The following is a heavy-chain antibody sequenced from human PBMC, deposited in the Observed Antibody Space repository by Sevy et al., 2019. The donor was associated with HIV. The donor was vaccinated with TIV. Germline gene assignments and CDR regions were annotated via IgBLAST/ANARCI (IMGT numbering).Heavy chain of an antibody. CDR3: AIVGLRYFSGSSVYQGDWFDP. CDR2: SDPQHGET. D-gene: IGHD2-15*01. J-gene: IGHJ5*02. CDR1: GYTLTKLS. V-gene: IGHV1-24*01. Sequence: ASVKVSCKVSGYTLTKLSIHWVRQAPGKGLEWMGNSDPQHGETIYAQNFQGRVTMTEDTSTDTAFMELSSLTSEDTALYYGAIVGLRYFSGSSVYQGDWFDPWGQGTLVTVSS.